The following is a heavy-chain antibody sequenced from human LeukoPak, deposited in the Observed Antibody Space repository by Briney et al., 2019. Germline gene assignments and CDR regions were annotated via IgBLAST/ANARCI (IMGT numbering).Heavy chain of an antibody. V-gene: IGHV4-59*11. D-gene: IGHD3-3*01. CDR3: ARVPYYDFWSGYAWYFDY. CDR2: IYYSGST. Sequence: SETLSRTCTVSGGSISSHYWSWIRQPPGKGLEWIGYIYYSGSTNYNPSLKSRVTISVDTSKNQFSLKLSSVTAADTAVYYCARVPYYDFWSGYAWYFDYWGQGTLVTVSS. J-gene: IGHJ4*02. CDR1: GGSISSHY.